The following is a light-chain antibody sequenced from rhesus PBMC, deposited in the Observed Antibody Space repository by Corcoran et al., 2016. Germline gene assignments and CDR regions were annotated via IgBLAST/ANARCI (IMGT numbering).Light chain of an antibody. CDR1: QGISTY. CDR2: FAN. J-gene: IGKJ1*01. Sequence: IQMSQSPSSLSASVGVRVTITCRASQGISTYLNWYQTKPGKAPRLLIYFANTLASGVPSRFSGSGARTDFPLTISSLQPEDFATYYCQQGNSNPTTFGQGTKVEIE. V-gene: IGKV1-32*02. CDR3: QQGNSNPTT.